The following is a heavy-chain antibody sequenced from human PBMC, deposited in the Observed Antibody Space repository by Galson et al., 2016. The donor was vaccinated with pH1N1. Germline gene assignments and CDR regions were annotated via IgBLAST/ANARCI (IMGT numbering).Heavy chain of an antibody. CDR2: IYHSGST. Sequence: ETLSLTCAVSGGSISSSNWWGWVRQPPGKGLEWIGEIYHSGSTSYNPSLKSRVTISLDKSKNQSSLKLSSVTAADTAVYYCAREGGVYYGSGRHENWFDPWGQGTLVTVSS. CDR3: AREGGVYYGSGRHENWFDP. D-gene: IGHD3-10*01. CDR1: GGSISSSNW. J-gene: IGHJ5*02. V-gene: IGHV4-4*02.